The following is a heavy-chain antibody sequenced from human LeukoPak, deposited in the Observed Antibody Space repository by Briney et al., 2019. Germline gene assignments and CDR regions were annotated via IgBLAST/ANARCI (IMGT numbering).Heavy chain of an antibody. CDR1: GYTFTGYY. CDR3: ASGLYCTNAVCERTLLGY. CDR2: INPSGGSR. V-gene: IGHV1-46*01. J-gene: IGHJ4*02. Sequence: ASVKVSCKASGYTFTGYYMHWVRQAPGQGLEWMGIINPSGGSRSYAQKFQGRVTMTRDMSTGTVYMELSSLRSEDTALYYCASGLYCTNAVCERTLLGYWGQGTLVTVSS. D-gene: IGHD2-8*01.